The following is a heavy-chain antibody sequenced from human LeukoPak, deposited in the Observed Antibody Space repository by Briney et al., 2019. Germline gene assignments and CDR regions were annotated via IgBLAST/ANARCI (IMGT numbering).Heavy chain of an antibody. V-gene: IGHV3-9*01. J-gene: IGHJ6*02. D-gene: IGHD6-13*01. CDR2: ISWNSGSI. CDR1: GFTFDDYA. Sequence: GGSLRLSCAASGFTFDDYAMHWVRQAPGKGLEWVSGISWNSGSIGYADSVKGRFTISRDNAKNSLYLQMNSLRAEYTALYYCAKAIAAPYYYGMDVWGQGTTVTVSS. CDR3: AKAIAAPYYYGMDV.